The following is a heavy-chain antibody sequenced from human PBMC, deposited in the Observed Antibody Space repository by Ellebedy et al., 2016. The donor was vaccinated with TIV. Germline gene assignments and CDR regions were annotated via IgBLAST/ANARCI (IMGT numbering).Heavy chain of an antibody. D-gene: IGHD6-19*01. CDR3: ARGLAVAGTVRFDP. J-gene: IGHJ5*02. V-gene: IGHV1-8*01. CDR2: MNPNSGNT. Sequence: ASVKVSXXASAYIFSSYDINWVRQATGQGLEWMGWMNPNSGNTGYAQKFQGRVTMTRNTSISTAYMELSSLRSEDTAVYYCARGLAVAGTVRFDPWGQGTLVTVSS. CDR1: AYIFSSYD.